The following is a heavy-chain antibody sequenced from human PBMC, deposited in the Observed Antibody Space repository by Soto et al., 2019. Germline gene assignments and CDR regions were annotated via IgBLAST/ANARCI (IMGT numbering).Heavy chain of an antibody. D-gene: IGHD5-12*01. CDR1: GGTFSSYT. J-gene: IGHJ2*01. Sequence: QVQLVQTGAEVKKPGSSVTVSCKASGGTFSSYTISWVRQAPGQGLEWMGGGIPIFGTANYAQKFQGRVTITEDESTSTAYMELGSLRSEDTAVYYCARGNHRWLQLWYFDLWGRGTLVTVSS. V-gene: IGHV1-69*12. CDR3: ARGNHRWLQLWYFDL. CDR2: GIPIFGTA.